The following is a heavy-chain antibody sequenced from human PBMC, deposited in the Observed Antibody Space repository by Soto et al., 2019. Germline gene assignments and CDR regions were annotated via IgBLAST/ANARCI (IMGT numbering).Heavy chain of an antibody. CDR1: GYTFTTYA. V-gene: IGHV1-3*01. J-gene: IGHJ4*02. CDR2: INGGDAHT. CDR3: ARGFYGSADY. D-gene: IGHD3-10*01. Sequence: QVHFVQSGAEVKKPGASVKVSCKASGYTFTTYAIHWVRQAPGQRLEWMGWINGGDAHTQYSQRFQGRVTLSRDTSATKSYMELSSLRSEDTAVYYCARGFYGSADYWGQGTLVTVSS.